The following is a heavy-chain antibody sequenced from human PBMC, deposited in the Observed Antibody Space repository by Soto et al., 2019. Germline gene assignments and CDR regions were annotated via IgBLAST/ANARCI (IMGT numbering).Heavy chain of an antibody. V-gene: IGHV4-39*01. D-gene: IGHD3-3*02. CDR3: VGVNVVVAQFWSGYYAPHHWFDP. CDR2: IYYSGST. CDR1: GGSISSSSYY. Sequence: SETLSLTCTVSGGSISSSSYYWGWIRQPPGKGLEWIGSIYYSGSTYYNPSLKSRVTISVDTSKNQFSLKLSSVTAADTAVYYCVGVNVVVAQFWSGYYAPHHWFDPWGQGTLVTVSS. J-gene: IGHJ5*02.